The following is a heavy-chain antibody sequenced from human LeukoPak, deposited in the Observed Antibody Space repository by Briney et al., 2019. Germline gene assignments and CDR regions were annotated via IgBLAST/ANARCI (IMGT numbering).Heavy chain of an antibody. CDR2: IYYSGST. D-gene: IGHD3-10*01. CDR1: GGSISSGGYY. CDR3: ARGPFEGVLLWFGELAGSLDY. J-gene: IGHJ4*02. Sequence: PSETLSLTCTVSGGSISSGGYYWSWIRQHPGKGLEWIGYIYYSGSTYYNPSLKSRVTISVDTSKNQFSLKLSSVTAADTAVYYCARGPFEGVLLWFGELAGSLDYWGQGTLVTVSS. V-gene: IGHV4-31*03.